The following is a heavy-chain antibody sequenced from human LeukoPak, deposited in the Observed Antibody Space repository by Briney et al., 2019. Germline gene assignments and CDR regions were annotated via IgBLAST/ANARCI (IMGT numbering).Heavy chain of an antibody. Sequence: SETLSLTCTVSGGSISSYYWSWIRQPPGKGLEWIGYIYYSGSTNYNPSLKSRVTISVDTSKNQFSLKLSSVTAADTAVYYCARGYCSGGSCYSYYYYNYMDVWGKGTTVTVSS. D-gene: IGHD2-15*01. J-gene: IGHJ6*03. CDR3: ARGYCSGGSCYSYYYYNYMDV. CDR1: GGSISSYY. CDR2: IYYSGST. V-gene: IGHV4-59*01.